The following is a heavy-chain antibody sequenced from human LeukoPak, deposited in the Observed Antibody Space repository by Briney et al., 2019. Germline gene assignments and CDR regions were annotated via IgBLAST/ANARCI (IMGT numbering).Heavy chain of an antibody. D-gene: IGHD5-18*01. Sequence: SVTVSCKASGFTFTSSTIQWVRQARGQRLEWVGWIVVGSGNTNYPQKFQDTVTITRDMSTGTAYMELSSLRSEDTAVYYCAAGEDTAMVYWAQGTLVTVSS. J-gene: IGHJ4*02. CDR2: IVVGSGNT. CDR3: AAGEDTAMVY. CDR1: GFTFTSST. V-gene: IGHV1-58*02.